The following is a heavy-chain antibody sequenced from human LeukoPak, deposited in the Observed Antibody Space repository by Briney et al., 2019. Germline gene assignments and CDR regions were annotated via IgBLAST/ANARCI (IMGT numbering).Heavy chain of an antibody. CDR2: LSSSRSTI. CDR1: GFTFSSYS. D-gene: IGHD2-15*01. CDR3: ARHNRHLYCSGGTCLFHYSSYGMDV. J-gene: IGHJ6*02. V-gene: IGHV3-48*01. Sequence: GGSLRLSCGASGFTFSSYSMKGVRGARGEGGEWVSCLSSSRSTIYYADPVKGPFTIYRDNAKNSAYLQMNSLRAEDNAVYYCARHNRHLYCSGGTCLFHYSSYGMDVWGPGTTVTASS.